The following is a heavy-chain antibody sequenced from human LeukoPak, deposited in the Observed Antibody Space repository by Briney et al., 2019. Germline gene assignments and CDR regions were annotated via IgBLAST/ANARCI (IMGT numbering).Heavy chain of an antibody. Sequence: PGGSLRLSCAASGFTFSTYSMNWVRRAPGKGLEWVSYISSSSTIYYADSVKGRFTISRDNAKNSLYLQMNSLRDDDTAVYYCARVSGGSSPQYYFDYWGQGTLVTVSS. CDR2: ISSSSTI. CDR3: ARVSGGSSPQYYFDY. J-gene: IGHJ4*02. CDR1: GFTFSTYS. D-gene: IGHD1-26*01. V-gene: IGHV3-48*02.